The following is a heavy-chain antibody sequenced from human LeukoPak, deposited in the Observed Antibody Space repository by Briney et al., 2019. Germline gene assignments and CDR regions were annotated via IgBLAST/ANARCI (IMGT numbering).Heavy chain of an antibody. J-gene: IGHJ4*02. CDR3: ARGGLLEYCHWFPPH. CDR2: RKYKTGYT. D-gene: IGHD2/OR15-2a*01. CDR1: GYTLNQLY. Sequence: ASVTVPYMPCGYTLNQLYIHWVRQAPGHRLEGMGGRKYKTGYTGYAQKFQGRVTITSDTSATTAFMQLSSLISDDTAVYSCARGGLLEYCHWFPPHWGQGTLVTVSS. V-gene: IGHV1-8*03.